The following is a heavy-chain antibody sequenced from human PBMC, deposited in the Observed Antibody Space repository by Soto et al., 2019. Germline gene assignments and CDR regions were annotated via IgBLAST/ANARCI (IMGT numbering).Heavy chain of an antibody. V-gene: IGHV4-39*01. Sequence: PSETLSLTCTVSGGSISSSSYYWGWIRQPPGKGLEWVGSIYYSGSTYYNPSLKSRFTISVDTSKNQFALKRSSVTAADTAVYYCARGRYYDFWSGYWTNYYGMDVWGQGTTVTVSS. J-gene: IGHJ6*02. CDR3: ARGRYYDFWSGYWTNYYGMDV. CDR1: GGSISSSSYY. CDR2: IYYSGST. D-gene: IGHD3-3*01.